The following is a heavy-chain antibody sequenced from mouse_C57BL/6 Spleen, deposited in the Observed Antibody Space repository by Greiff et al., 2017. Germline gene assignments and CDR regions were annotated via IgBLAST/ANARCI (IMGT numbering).Heavy chain of an antibody. CDR3: ARARVFTTGFYWYFDV. Sequence: VQLVESGAELMKPGASVKLSCKATGYTFTGYWIEWVKQRPGHGLEWIGEILPGSGSTNYNEKFKGKATFTADTSSNTAYMQLSSLTTEDSAIYYCARARVFTTGFYWYFDVWGTGTTVTVSS. CDR2: ILPGSGST. J-gene: IGHJ1*03. V-gene: IGHV1-9*01. CDR1: GYTFTGYW. D-gene: IGHD1-1*01.